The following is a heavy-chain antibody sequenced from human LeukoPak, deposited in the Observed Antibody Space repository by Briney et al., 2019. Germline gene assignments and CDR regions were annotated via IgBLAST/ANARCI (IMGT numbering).Heavy chain of an antibody. Sequence: GGSLRLSCAASGFTFSDYWMSWVRQAPGKGLEWVARVKSRSAGETTDYAAPVKGRFTISRDDSKNTLYLQMNSLKTEDTAVYYCTLIQGWGSGSYYRDFWGQGTLVTVSS. D-gene: IGHD3-10*01. J-gene: IGHJ4*02. V-gene: IGHV3-15*01. CDR1: GFTFSDYW. CDR2: VKSRSAGETT. CDR3: TLIQGWGSGSYYRDF.